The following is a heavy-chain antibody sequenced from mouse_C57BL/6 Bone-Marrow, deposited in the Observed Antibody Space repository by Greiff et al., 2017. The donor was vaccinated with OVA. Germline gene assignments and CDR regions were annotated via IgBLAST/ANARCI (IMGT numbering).Heavy chain of an antibody. CDR2: INPNYGTT. CDR1: GYSFTDYN. V-gene: IGHV1-39*01. Sequence: VQLQQSGPELVKPGASVKIFCKACGYSFTDYNMNWVKQSNGKSLEWIGVINPNYGTTSYNQKFKGKATLTVDQSSSTAYMQLNSLTSEDSAVYYCARSGDGYYVLYWYFDVWGTGTTVTVSS. D-gene: IGHD2-3*01. CDR3: ARSGDGYYVLYWYFDV. J-gene: IGHJ1*03.